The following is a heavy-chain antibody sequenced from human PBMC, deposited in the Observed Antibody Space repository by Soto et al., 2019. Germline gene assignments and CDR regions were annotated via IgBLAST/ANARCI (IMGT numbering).Heavy chain of an antibody. CDR2: ISGSGGST. Sequence: GGSLRLSCAASGFTFSSYAMSWVRQAPGKGLEWVSAISGSGGSTYYADSVKGRFTISRDNSKNTLYLQMNSLRAEDTAVYYCAKFGSSGVYTYYFDYCGQGSLVTVSS. CDR1: GFTFSSYA. CDR3: AKFGSSGVYTYYFDY. D-gene: IGHD2-15*01. V-gene: IGHV3-23*01. J-gene: IGHJ4*02.